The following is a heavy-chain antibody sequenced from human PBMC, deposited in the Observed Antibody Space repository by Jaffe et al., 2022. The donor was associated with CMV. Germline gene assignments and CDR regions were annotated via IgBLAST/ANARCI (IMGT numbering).Heavy chain of an antibody. J-gene: IGHJ6*02. CDR3: AKDLSTVTTCFGGYDDCAPSNYGMDV. Sequence: EVQLLESGGGLVQPGGSLRLSCAASGFTFSSYAMSWVRQAPGKGLEWVSAISGSGGSTYYADSVKGRFTISRDNSKNTLYLQMNSLRAEDTAVYYCAKDLSTVTTCFGGYDDCAPSNYGMDVWGQGTTVTVSS. CDR1: GFTFSSYA. CDR2: ISGSGGST. D-gene: IGHD4-17*01. V-gene: IGHV3-23*01.